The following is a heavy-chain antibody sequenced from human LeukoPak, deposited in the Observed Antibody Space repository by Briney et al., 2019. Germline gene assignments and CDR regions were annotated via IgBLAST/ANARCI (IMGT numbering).Heavy chain of an antibody. V-gene: IGHV4-59*08. Sequence: PSETLSLTCTVSGGSISSYYWSWIRQSPGKGLEWIGYIYYSGSTNYNPSLKSRVTISVDTSKNQFSLKLSSVTAADTAVYYCARGDYGGNSRYYYYGMDVWGQGTTVTVSS. CDR3: ARGDYGGNSRYYYYGMDV. CDR1: GGSISSYY. D-gene: IGHD4-23*01. J-gene: IGHJ6*02. CDR2: IYYSGST.